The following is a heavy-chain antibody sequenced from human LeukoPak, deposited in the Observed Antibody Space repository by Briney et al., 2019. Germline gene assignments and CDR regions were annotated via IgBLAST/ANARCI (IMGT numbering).Heavy chain of an antibody. V-gene: IGHV4-59*13. D-gene: IGHD2-15*01. J-gene: IGHJ6*02. CDR1: GGSISRFY. CDR3: ARVRAWGYLDYYYYGMDV. Sequence: PSETLSLTCTVSGGSISRFYWIWIRQPTGEGLEWIGCIYYSGSAHYNPSLKRLVTISVDTSKNQFSLKLSSVTAADTAVYYCARVRAWGYLDYYYYGMDVWGQGTTVTVSS. CDR2: IYYSGSA.